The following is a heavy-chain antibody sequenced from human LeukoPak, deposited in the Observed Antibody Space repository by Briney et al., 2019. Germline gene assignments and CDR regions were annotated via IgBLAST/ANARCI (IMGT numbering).Heavy chain of an antibody. J-gene: IGHJ4*02. CDR3: ARYYGSGSYYNPPGDY. Sequence: SETLSLTCAVYGGSFSGYYWSWIRQPPGKGLEWIGEINHSGSTNYNPSLKSRVTISVDTSKNQFSLKLSSVTAADTAVYYCARYYGSGSYYNPPGDYWGQGTLVTVSS. CDR1: GGSFSGYY. V-gene: IGHV4-34*01. D-gene: IGHD3-10*01. CDR2: INHSGST.